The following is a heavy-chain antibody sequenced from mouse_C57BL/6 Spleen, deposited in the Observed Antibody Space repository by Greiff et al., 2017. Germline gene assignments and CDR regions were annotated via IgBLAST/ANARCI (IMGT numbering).Heavy chain of an antibody. CDR1: GYTFTSYW. CDR3: ARPSRYGSSPSWFAY. J-gene: IGHJ3*01. CDR2: IYPGSGST. D-gene: IGHD1-1*01. V-gene: IGHV1-55*01. Sequence: VQLQQPGAELVKPGASVKMSCKASGYTFTSYWITWVKQRPGQGLEWIGDIYPGSGSTNYNEKFKSKASLTVDTSSSTAYMQLSSLTSEDSAVYYCARPSRYGSSPSWFAYWGQGTLVTVSA.